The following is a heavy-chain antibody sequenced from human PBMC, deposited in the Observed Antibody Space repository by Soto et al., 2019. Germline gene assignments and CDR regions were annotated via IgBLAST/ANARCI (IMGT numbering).Heavy chain of an antibody. CDR1: GSTFSSNE. CDR3: ASVTMRISYGSDI. CDR2: ISKSGSVI. V-gene: IGHV3-48*03. Sequence: PGGSLRLSCAASGSTFSSNEMHWVRQAPGKGLEWVSYISKSGSVIYYADSVKGRFTISRDNAKNLLYLQMNSLRAEDTAVYFCASVTMRISYGSDIWDKETTVTIAS. D-gene: IGHD4-17*01. J-gene: IGHJ6*04.